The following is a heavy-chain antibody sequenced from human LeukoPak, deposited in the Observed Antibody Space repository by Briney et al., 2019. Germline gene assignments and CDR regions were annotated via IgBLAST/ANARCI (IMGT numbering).Heavy chain of an antibody. CDR3: ATFRPRLRGTPIHHHAYDI. Sequence: GGSLRLSCAASGFAFKDSAMTWVRQAPGKGLEWVAVIWYDGSKKYYADSVKGRFTISRDNSKNTLYLQMNSLRAEDTAVYYCATFRPRLRGTPIHHHAYDIWGQGTLVTVSS. D-gene: IGHD3-10*01. CDR2: IWYDGSKK. V-gene: IGHV3-33*08. CDR1: GFAFKDSA. J-gene: IGHJ3*02.